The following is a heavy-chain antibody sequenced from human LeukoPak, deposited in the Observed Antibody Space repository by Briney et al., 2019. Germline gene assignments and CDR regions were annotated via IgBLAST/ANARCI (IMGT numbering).Heavy chain of an antibody. CDR3: ARDSSGAAAGTGGFDY. D-gene: IGHD6-13*01. CDR1: GYTFTSYY. Sequence: ASVKVSCEASGYTFTSYYMHWVRQAPGQGLEWMGIINPSGGSTSYAQKFQGRVTMTRDTSTSTVYMELSSLRSEDTAVYYCARDSSGAAAGTGGFDYWGQGTLVTVSS. J-gene: IGHJ4*02. V-gene: IGHV1-46*01. CDR2: INPSGGST.